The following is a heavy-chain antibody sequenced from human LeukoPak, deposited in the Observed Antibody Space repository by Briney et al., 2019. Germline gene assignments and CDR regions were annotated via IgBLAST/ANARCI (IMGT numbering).Heavy chain of an antibody. V-gene: IGHV3-30*18. CDR2: ISYDGSNK. Sequence: PGGSLRLSCAASGFTFSSYGMHWVRQAPGKGLEWVAVISYDGSNKYYADSVKGRFTISRDNSKNTLYLQMNSLRAEDTAVYYCAKGAVAGIDDFVDYWGQGTLVTVSS. CDR3: AKGAVAGIDDFVDY. J-gene: IGHJ4*02. CDR1: GFTFSSYG. D-gene: IGHD6-19*01.